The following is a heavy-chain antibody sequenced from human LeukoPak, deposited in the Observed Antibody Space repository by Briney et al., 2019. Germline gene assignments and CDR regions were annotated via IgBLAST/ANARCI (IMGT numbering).Heavy chain of an antibody. J-gene: IGHJ4*02. Sequence: ASVKVSCKASGYTFTGYYMHRVRQAPGQGLEWMGWINPNSGGTNYAQKFQGRVTMTRDTSISTAYMELSRLRSDDTAVYYCARVEMATITGPKPLDYWGQGTLVTVSS. CDR2: INPNSGGT. D-gene: IGHD5-24*01. CDR3: ARVEMATITGPKPLDY. CDR1: GYTFTGYY. V-gene: IGHV1-2*02.